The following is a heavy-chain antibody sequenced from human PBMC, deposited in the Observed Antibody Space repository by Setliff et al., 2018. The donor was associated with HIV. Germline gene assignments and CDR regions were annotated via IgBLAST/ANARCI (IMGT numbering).Heavy chain of an antibody. J-gene: IGHJ6*03. CDR2: ISGSGGTT. CDR1: GFTFSSYA. Sequence: PGGSLRLSCAASGFTFSSYAMSWVRQAPGKGLEWVSVISGSGGTTYYADSVKGRFTISRDNSKNTLFLQMNSLRAEDTAVYYCARDDHGALMGVIIRYYYMDVWGKGTTVTVSS. CDR3: ARDDHGALMGVIIRYYYMDV. V-gene: IGHV3-23*01. D-gene: IGHD3-10*01.